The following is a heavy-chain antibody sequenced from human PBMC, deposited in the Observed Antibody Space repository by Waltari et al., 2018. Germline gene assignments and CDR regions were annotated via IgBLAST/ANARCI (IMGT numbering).Heavy chain of an antibody. D-gene: IGHD6-19*01. Sequence: EVQLVESGGGMVRPGGSLRLSCAASGFTFNDYGMGWFRQVPGKGLEWVSGINWSGARTSYADSVMGRFTVSRDNAMNSLYLEMSSLRAEDTALYYCVREVFGSGWRESYFFDYWGQGTLVTVSS. CDR3: VREVFGSGWRESYFFDY. CDR2: INWSGART. CDR1: GFTFNDYG. V-gene: IGHV3-20*04. J-gene: IGHJ4*02.